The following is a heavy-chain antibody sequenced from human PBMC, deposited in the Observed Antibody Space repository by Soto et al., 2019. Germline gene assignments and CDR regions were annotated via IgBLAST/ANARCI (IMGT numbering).Heavy chain of an antibody. V-gene: IGHV1-24*01. Sequence: ASVKVSCKVSGYTLTELSMHWVRQAPGKGLEWMGGFDPEDGETIYAQKFQGRVTMTEDTSTDTAYMELSSLRSEDTAVYYCATDLGITGPIDYWGQGTLVTVSS. CDR3: ATDLGITGPIDY. CDR2: FDPEDGET. CDR1: GYTLTELS. D-gene: IGHD1-20*01. J-gene: IGHJ4*02.